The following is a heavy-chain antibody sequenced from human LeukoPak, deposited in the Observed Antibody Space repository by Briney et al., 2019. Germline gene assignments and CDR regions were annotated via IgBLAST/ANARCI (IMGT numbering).Heavy chain of an antibody. CDR1: GFTFSSYS. Sequence: PGGSLRLSCAASGFTFSSYSMNWVRQAPGKGLEWVSSISSSSSYIYYADSVKGRFTISRDNSKNTLYLQMNSLRAEDTAVYYCARDLRNNYDSSGYLVGWGQGTLVTVSS. D-gene: IGHD3-22*01. CDR3: ARDLRNNYDSSGYLVG. CDR2: ISSSSSYI. J-gene: IGHJ4*02. V-gene: IGHV3-21*01.